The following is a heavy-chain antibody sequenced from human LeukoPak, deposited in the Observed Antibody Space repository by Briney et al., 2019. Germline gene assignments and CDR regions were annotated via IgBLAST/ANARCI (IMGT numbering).Heavy chain of an antibody. CDR1: GFTFSSYD. D-gene: IGHD1-14*01. V-gene: IGHV3-13*04. CDR3: ARVSDDAPHFAY. Sequence: GGSLRLSCAASGFTFSSYDMHWVRQPTGKGLEWVSAMGTAGDTYYPGSVKGRFTISIENAKNSLYLQMNSLRARDTAVYYCARVSDDAPHFAYWGQGTLVTVSS. CDR2: MGTAGDT. J-gene: IGHJ4*02.